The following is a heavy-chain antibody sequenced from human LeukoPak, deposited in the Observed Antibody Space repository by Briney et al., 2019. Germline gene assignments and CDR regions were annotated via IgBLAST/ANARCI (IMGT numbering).Heavy chain of an antibody. V-gene: IGHV3-21*01. CDR2: ISSSSSYI. Sequence: AGGSLRLSCVVSGFTFNTYSMNWVRQAPGKGLEWVSSISSSSSYIFYADSVKGRFTISRDNAKNSLYLQMNSLRAEDTAVYYCAREEGAAAGAFDIWGQGTMVTVSS. D-gene: IGHD6-13*01. CDR3: AREEGAAAGAFDI. CDR1: GFTFNTYS. J-gene: IGHJ3*02.